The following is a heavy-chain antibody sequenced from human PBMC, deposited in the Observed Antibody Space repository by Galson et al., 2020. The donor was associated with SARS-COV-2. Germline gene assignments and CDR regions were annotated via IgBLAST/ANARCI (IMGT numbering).Heavy chain of an antibody. J-gene: IGHJ5*02. CDR2: ISGDNGRT. CDR1: DYTFLTYG. CDR3: ARDFYCSGGTCKDCFDP. V-gene: IGHV1-18*04. D-gene: IGHD2-15*01. Sequence: ASVKVSCTASDYTFLTYGISWVRQAPGQGLEWMGWISGDNGRTNYAQKFQGRVTMTTDPSTSTAYMELRSLRSDDTALYYCARDFYCSGGTCKDCFDPWGQGTLVTVSS.